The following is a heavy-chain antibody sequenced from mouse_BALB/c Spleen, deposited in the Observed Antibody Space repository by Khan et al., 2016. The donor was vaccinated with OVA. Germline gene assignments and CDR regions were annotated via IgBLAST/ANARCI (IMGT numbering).Heavy chain of an antibody. CDR3: ARRRTGYYFDY. J-gene: IGHJ2*01. CDR2: INPRSGYT. V-gene: IGHV1-4*02. Sequence: QVQLQQSAAELARPGASVKMSCKASGYTFSSYTMHWVKQRPGQGLEWIGYINPRSGYTECNQTFKDKTTLTADKSSNTAYMQLSSLTSEDSAVYYCARRRTGYYFDYWGQGTTLTVSA. CDR1: GYTFSSYT.